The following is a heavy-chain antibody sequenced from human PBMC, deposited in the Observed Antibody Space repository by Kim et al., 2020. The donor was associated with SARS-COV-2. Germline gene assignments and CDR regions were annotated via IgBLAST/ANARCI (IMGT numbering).Heavy chain of an antibody. CDR2: ISTYNGNT. D-gene: IGHD3-22*01. CDR3: ARGLDSSGYYLYDAFDI. J-gene: IGHJ3*02. V-gene: IGHV1-18*04. CDR1: GYTFTNYG. Sequence: ASVKVSCKASGYTFTNYGIIWVRQAPGQGLEWMGWISTYNGNTNYAQKVQGRVTMTADTSTTTAYMELRSLRSDDTAVYYCARGLDSSGYYLYDAFDIWGQGTMVTVSS.